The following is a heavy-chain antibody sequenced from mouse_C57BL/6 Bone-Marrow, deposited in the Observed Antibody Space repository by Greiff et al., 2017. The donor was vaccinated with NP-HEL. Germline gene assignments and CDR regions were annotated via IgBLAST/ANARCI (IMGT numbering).Heavy chain of an antibody. V-gene: IGHV5-6*01. Sequence: EVKLMESGGDLVKPGGSLKLSCAASGFTFSSYGMSWVRQTPDKRLEWVATISSGGSYTYSPDSVKGRFTISRDNAKNTLYLQMSSLKSEDTAMYYCARSYYSNLDYWGQGTTLTVSS. D-gene: IGHD2-5*01. J-gene: IGHJ2*01. CDR3: ARSYYSNLDY. CDR2: ISSGGSYT. CDR1: GFTFSSYG.